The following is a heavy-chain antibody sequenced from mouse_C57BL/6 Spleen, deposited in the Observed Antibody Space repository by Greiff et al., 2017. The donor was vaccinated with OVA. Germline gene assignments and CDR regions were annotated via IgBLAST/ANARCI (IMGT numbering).Heavy chain of an antibody. CDR2: IYPGSGST. J-gene: IGHJ4*01. D-gene: IGHD2-9*01. V-gene: IGHV1-55*01. Sequence: QVQLQQPGAELVKPGASVKMSCKASGYTFTSYWITWVKQRPGQGLEWIGDIYPGSGSTNYNEKFKSKATLTVDTSSSTAYMQLSSLTSEDSAVYYCARRGPSMVTAGDYYAMDYWGQGTSVTVSS. CDR3: ARRGPSMVTAGDYYAMDY. CDR1: GYTFTSYW.